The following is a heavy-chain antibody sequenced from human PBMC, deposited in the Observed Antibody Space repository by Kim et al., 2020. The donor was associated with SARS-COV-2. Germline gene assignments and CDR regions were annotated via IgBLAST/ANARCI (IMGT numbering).Heavy chain of an antibody. V-gene: IGHV4-39*01. Sequence: SETLSLTCTVSGGSISGSTYYWGWIRQPPGKGLEWIGAIYYSDYTYYSPSFKSRVTISVDTSKNQFSLRLSSVTAADTAVYHCARLGGDRRYYGLDVWGQGTTVTVSS. CDR3: ARLGGDRRYYGLDV. CDR1: GGSISGSTYY. J-gene: IGHJ6*02. CDR2: IYYSDYT.